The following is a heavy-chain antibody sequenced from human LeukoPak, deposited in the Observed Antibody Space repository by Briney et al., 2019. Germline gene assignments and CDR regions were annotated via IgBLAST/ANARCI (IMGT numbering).Heavy chain of an antibody. CDR1: GGSFSGYY. D-gene: IGHD3-10*01. V-gene: IGHV4-34*01. J-gene: IGHJ4*02. Sequence: SETLSLTCAVYGGSFSGYYWSWIRQPPGKGLEWIGEINHSGSTNYNPSLKSRVTISVDTSKNQFSLKLSSVTAADTAVYYCARGPSSGYGSGSYPYWGQGTLVTVSS. CDR2: INHSGST. CDR3: ARGPSSGYGSGSYPY.